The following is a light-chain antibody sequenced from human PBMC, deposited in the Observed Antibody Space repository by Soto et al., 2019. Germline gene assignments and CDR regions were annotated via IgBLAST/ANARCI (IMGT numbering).Light chain of an antibody. CDR2: LNSDGSH. Sequence: QPVVTQSPSASASLGASVKLTCTLSSGHSSYAIAWHQQQPEKGPRYLMKLNSDGSHSKGDGIPDRFSGSSSGAERYLTISSLQSEDEADYYCQTWGTGIKVFGGGTKLTVL. CDR1: SGHSSYA. CDR3: QTWGTGIKV. J-gene: IGLJ2*01. V-gene: IGLV4-69*01.